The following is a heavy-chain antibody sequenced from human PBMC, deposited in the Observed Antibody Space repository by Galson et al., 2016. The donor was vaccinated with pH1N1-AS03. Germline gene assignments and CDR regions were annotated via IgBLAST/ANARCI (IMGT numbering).Heavy chain of an antibody. J-gene: IGHJ4*02. V-gene: IGHV3-7*03. CDR3: ANRGDTLGFFES. Sequence: SLRLSCAASGFTFRSYWMTWVRQAPGKGLEWVANIKQDGSENYSLDSVKGRFTISRDNSKNTVNLHMNSLRVEDTAVYYCANRGDTLGFFESWGQGTLVTVSS. CDR2: IKQDGSEN. D-gene: IGHD4-17*01. CDR1: GFTFRSYW.